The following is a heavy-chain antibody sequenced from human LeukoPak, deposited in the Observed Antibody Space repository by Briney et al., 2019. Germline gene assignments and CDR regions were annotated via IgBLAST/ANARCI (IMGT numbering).Heavy chain of an antibody. J-gene: IGHJ6*03. Sequence: SETLSLTCTVSGGSISSYYWNWIRQPPGKGLEWIAYVYYSVSTNCNPSLKSRVTISVDTSKNQFSLKLSSVTAADTALYYCARGSGYMDVWGKGSTVTVSS. V-gene: IGHV4-59*01. CDR3: ARGSGYMDV. CDR1: GGSISSYY. CDR2: VYYSVST.